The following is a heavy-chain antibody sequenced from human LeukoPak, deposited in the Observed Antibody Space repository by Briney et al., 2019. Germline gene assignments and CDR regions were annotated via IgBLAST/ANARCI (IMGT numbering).Heavy chain of an antibody. V-gene: IGHV1-2*02. CDR2: INPNSGVT. CDR1: GYTFTGYY. CDR3: ASSKWSAGGDYYHYMDV. D-gene: IGHD6-13*01. J-gene: IGHJ6*03. Sequence: ASVKVSCKASGYTFTGYYMHWVRQAPGQGLEWMGWINPNSGVTHYAQKFQGRVTMTIDTSTSTAYMELRSLRSDDTAVYYCASSKWSAGGDYYHYMDVWGKGTTVTVSS.